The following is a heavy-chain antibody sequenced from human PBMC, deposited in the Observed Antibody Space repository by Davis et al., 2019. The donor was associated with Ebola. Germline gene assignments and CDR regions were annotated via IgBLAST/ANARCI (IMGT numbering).Heavy chain of an antibody. CDR3: ARDADSSSWYWYYYGMDV. J-gene: IGHJ6*02. CDR2: IWYEGTDG. Sequence: GESLKISCAASGFTFSSYAMHWVRQAPGKGLEWVSSIWYEGTDGNYADSVKGRFTISRDNSKNTLYLQMNSLRAEDTAVYYCARDADSSSWYWYYYGMDVWGQGTTVTVSS. CDR1: GFTFSSYA. V-gene: IGHV3-33*08. D-gene: IGHD6-13*01.